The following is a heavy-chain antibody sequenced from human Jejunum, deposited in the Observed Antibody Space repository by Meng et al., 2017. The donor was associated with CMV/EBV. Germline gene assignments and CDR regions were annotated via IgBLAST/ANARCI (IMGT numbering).Heavy chain of an antibody. CDR1: GSIFGNYW. D-gene: IGHD6-6*01. Sequence: SGSIFGNYWMTWVRQAPGKGLEWVGRIKTKTDFGTIDYATAVEGRFTISRDDSKNTLYVEMSSLKTEDTAVYYCTTARSYGSSDYWGQGTLVTVSS. J-gene: IGHJ4*02. CDR3: TTARSYGSSDY. V-gene: IGHV3-15*01. CDR2: IKTKTDFGTI.